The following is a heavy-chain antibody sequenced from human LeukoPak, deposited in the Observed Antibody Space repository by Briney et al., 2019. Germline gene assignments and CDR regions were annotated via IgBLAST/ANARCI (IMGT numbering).Heavy chain of an antibody. V-gene: IGHV3-21*04. J-gene: IGHJ5*02. CDR3: ARTVGYGDYHWFDP. D-gene: IGHD4-17*01. Sequence: GGSLRLSCAASGFIFSSYTMNWVRQAPGKGLEWVSSISSSSSYIYYADSVKGRFTISRDNSKNTLYLQMNSLRAEDTAVYYCARTVGYGDYHWFDPWGQGTLVTVSS. CDR2: ISSSSSYI. CDR1: GFIFSSYT.